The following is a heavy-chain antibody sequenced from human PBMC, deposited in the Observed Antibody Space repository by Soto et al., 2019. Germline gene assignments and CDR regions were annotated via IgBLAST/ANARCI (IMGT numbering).Heavy chain of an antibody. J-gene: IGHJ4*02. D-gene: IGHD3-16*02. CDR1: GYAFTSYG. Sequence: ASVKVSFKASGYAFTSYGIRWVRQAPGQGLEWMGWIRAYNGNTNYAQKLQGRVTMTTDTSTSTAYMELRSLRSDDTAVYYCARDLHQYDYVWGSYRGFDYWGQGTLVTVSS. V-gene: IGHV1-18*04. CDR2: IRAYNGNT. CDR3: ARDLHQYDYVWGSYRGFDY.